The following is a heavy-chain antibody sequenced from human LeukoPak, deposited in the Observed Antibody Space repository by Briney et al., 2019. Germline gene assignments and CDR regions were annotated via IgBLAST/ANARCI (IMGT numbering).Heavy chain of an antibody. CDR2: ISGSGGST. J-gene: IGHJ6*03. V-gene: IGHV3-23*01. Sequence: GGSLRLSCAASGFTFSSYGMSWVRQAPGKGLEWVSAISGSGGSTYYADSVKGRFTISRDNSKNTLYLQMNSLRAEDTAVYYCAKGDGDYYYYYYMDVWGKGTTVTISS. CDR3: AKGDGDYYYYYYMDV. D-gene: IGHD4-17*01. CDR1: GFTFSSYG.